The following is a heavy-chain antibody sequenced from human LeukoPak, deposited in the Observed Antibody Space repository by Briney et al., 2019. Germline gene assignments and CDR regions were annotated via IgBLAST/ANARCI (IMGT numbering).Heavy chain of an antibody. V-gene: IGHV1-2*02. CDR1: GYTFTGYY. D-gene: IGHD1-1*01. J-gene: IGHJ4*02. Sequence: ASVKVSCKASGYTFTGYYLHWERQAPGQGLEWMGWIYPNTGGTKSTQKFQGRVSMTRDTSITTAYMEINRLTSDDTAVYYCAREPGTATGYWGQGTLVTVSS. CDR3: AREPGTATGY. CDR2: IYPNTGGT.